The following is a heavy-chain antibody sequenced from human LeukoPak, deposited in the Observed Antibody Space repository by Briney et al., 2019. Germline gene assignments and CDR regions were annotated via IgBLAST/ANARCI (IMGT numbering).Heavy chain of an antibody. D-gene: IGHD3-10*01. V-gene: IGHV3-30*02. Sequence: GGSLRLSLPASGFTFSSYGMHWVRPAPGKGLEWVAFIRYDGSNKYYADSVKGRFTISRDNAKNSLYLQMNSLRAEDTAVYYCARGGGSGSYYNEYFDYWGQGTLVTVSS. CDR3: ARGGGSGSYYNEYFDY. CDR2: IRYDGSNK. CDR1: GFTFSSYG. J-gene: IGHJ4*02.